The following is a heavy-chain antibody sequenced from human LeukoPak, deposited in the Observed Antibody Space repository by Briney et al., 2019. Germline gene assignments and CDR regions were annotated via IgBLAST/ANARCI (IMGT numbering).Heavy chain of an antibody. CDR1: GGTFSSHA. Sequence: SVKVSCKASGGTFSSHAISWVRQAPGQGLEWMGRIIPIFGTANYAQKFQGRVTITTDESTSTAYMELSSLRSEDTAVYYCARNEEWWSPFDYWGQGTLVTVSS. D-gene: IGHD2-15*01. CDR2: IIPIFGTA. J-gene: IGHJ4*02. V-gene: IGHV1-69*05. CDR3: ARNEEWWSPFDY.